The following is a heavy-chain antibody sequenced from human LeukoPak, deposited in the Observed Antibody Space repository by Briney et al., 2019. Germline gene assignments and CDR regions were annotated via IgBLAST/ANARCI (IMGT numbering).Heavy chain of an antibody. CDR1: GYTFTSYG. D-gene: IGHD6-13*01. Sequence: SVKVSCKASGYTFTSYGISWVRQTPGQGIEWMGGIIPMFGTANYAQKFQDRVTITADKSTSTAYMELSSLRSEDTAVYYCARVVGLTGYSSTWYSGYYYYMDVWGKGTTVTVSS. CDR3: ARVVGLTGYSSTWYSGYYYYMDV. V-gene: IGHV1-69*06. J-gene: IGHJ6*03. CDR2: IIPMFGTA.